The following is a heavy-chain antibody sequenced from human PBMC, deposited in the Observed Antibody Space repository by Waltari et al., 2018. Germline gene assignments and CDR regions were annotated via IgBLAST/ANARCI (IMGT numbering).Heavy chain of an antibody. CDR2: INPNSGGT. CDR3: ARDLVVGSGDY. Sequence: QVHLVQSGAEVKKPGASVKVSCKASGYTFTGYQIHWVRQAPGQGLEWMGWINPNSGGTNYAQNFQGRVTITRDTSIRTAYMERSRLRSDDTAMYYCARDLVVGSGDYWGQGTLVTVSS. J-gene: IGHJ4*02. D-gene: IGHD1-26*01. V-gene: IGHV1-2*02. CDR1: GYTFTGYQ.